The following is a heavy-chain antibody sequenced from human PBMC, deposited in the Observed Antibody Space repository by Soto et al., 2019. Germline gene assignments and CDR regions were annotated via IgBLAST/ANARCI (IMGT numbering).Heavy chain of an antibody. CDR3: AINYHGSGSYQPFDY. D-gene: IGHD3-10*01. CDR2: ISGSGGST. V-gene: IGHV3-23*01. Sequence: EVQVSESGGGLVRPGGSLRLSCAASGFIFTNYAMSWVRQAPGKGLEWVSAISGSGGSTYYADSVKGRFTISRDNSKNTLYLQMNSLRAEDTAVYYCAINYHGSGSYQPFDYWGQGTLVTVSS. J-gene: IGHJ4*02. CDR1: GFIFTNYA.